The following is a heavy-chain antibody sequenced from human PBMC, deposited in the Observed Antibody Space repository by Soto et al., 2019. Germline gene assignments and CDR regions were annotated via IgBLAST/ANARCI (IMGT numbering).Heavy chain of an antibody. CDR3: ARQAGGDVGADAFDI. CDR2: INSDGSST. D-gene: IGHD2-21*02. CDR1: GFTFSSYW. Sequence: PGGSLRLSCAASGFTFSSYWMHWVRQAPGKGLVWVSRINSDGSSTSYADSVKGRFTISRDNAKNSLYLQMNSLRAEDTAVYYWARQAGGDVGADAFDIWGQGTMVTVSS. J-gene: IGHJ3*02. V-gene: IGHV3-74*01.